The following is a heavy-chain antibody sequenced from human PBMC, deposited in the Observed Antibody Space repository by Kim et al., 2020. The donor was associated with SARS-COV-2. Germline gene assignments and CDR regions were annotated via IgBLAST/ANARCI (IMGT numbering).Heavy chain of an antibody. Sequence: ASVKVSCKVSGYTLTELSMHWVRQAPGKGLEWMGGFDPEDGETIYAQKFQGRVTMTVDTSTDTAYMELSSLRSEDTAVYYCATAPVVVGATLSDYYYYGMDVWGQGTTVTVAS. D-gene: IGHD1-26*01. V-gene: IGHV1-24*01. CDR1: GYTLTELS. CDR2: FDPEDGET. J-gene: IGHJ6*02. CDR3: ATAPVVVGATLSDYYYYGMDV.